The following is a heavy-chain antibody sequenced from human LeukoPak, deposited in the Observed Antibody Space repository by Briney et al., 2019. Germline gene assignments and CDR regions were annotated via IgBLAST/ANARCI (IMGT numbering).Heavy chain of an antibody. CDR1: GGSISSGDYY. J-gene: IGHJ4*02. V-gene: IGHV4-30-4*01. D-gene: IGHD6-19*01. CDR2: IYYSGST. Sequence: SETLSLTCTVSGGSISSGDYYWSWIRQPPGKGLEWIGYIYYSGSTYYNPSLKSRVTISVDTSKNQFSLKLSSVTAADTAVYYCARVSAVAGDFDYWGQGTLVTVSS. CDR3: ARVSAVAGDFDY.